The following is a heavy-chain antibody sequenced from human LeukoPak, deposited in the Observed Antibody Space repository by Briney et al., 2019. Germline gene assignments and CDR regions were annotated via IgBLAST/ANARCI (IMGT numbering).Heavy chain of an antibody. CDR3: ARAGMATVPW. V-gene: IGHV1-8*02. CDR2: MNPNSGNT. D-gene: IGHD5-12*01. J-gene: IGHJ4*02. Sequence: ASVKVSCKASGGTFSSYAINWVRQATGQGLEWMGWMNPNSGNTGYAQKFQGRVTMTRNTSISTAYMELSSLRSEDTAVYYCARAGMATVPWWGQGTLVTVSS. CDR1: GGTFSSYA.